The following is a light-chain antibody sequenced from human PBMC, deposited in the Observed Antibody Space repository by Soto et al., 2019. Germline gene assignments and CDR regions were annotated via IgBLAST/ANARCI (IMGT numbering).Light chain of an antibody. V-gene: IGLV2-23*01. Sequence: QSVLTQPASVSGSPGQSITISCTGSSSDVGGYNLVSWYQHHPGGAPKLITYEGNERPSGVSNRFSGSKSGNTASLTISGLQAEDEADYYCTTDAGAVAFGGGTKLTVL. CDR3: TTDAGAVA. J-gene: IGLJ2*01. CDR1: SSDVGGYNL. CDR2: EGN.